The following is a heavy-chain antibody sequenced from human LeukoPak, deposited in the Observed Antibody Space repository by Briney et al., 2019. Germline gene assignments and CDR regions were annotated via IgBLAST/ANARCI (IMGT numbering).Heavy chain of an antibody. J-gene: IGHJ5*02. D-gene: IGHD6-6*01. Sequence: ASVKVSCKASGYTFISYGISWVRQAPGQGLEWMGWISAYNGNTNYAQKLQGRVTMTTDTSTSTAYMELRSLTSDDTAVYYCARDYHGSSSSYNWFDPWGQGTLVTVSS. CDR1: GYTFISYG. CDR3: ARDYHGSSSSYNWFDP. V-gene: IGHV1-18*01. CDR2: ISAYNGNT.